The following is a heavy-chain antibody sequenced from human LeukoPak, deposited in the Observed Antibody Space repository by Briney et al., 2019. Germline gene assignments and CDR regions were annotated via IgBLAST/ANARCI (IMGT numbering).Heavy chain of an antibody. J-gene: IGHJ6*02. Sequence: ASVKVSCKASGYTFNTYGITWVRQAPGQRLEWMGYINAGNGNTKYSQKFQGRVIITRDTSASTAYMELSSLRSEDTAVYYCARVPNMVRGVTPYYYYGMDVWGQGTTVTVSS. D-gene: IGHD3-10*01. CDR2: INAGNGNT. V-gene: IGHV1-3*01. CDR3: ARVPNMVRGVTPYYYYGMDV. CDR1: GYTFNTYG.